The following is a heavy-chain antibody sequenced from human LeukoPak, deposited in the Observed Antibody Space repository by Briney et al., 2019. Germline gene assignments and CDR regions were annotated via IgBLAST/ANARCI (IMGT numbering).Heavy chain of an antibody. CDR3: AKDQVADMDYYYGMDV. Sequence: GGSLRLSCAASGFRFISYGMHWVRQAPGKGLEWVAVTSVDGSNKYYADSVKGRFTISRDNSKNTLYLHMNSLRAEDTAVYYCAKDQVADMDYYYGMDVWGQGTTVTVSS. J-gene: IGHJ6*02. CDR1: GFRFISYG. D-gene: IGHD3-9*01. V-gene: IGHV3-30*18. CDR2: TSVDGSNK.